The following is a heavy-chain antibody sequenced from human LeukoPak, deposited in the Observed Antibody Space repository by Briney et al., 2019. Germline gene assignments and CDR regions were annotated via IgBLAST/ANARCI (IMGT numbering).Heavy chain of an antibody. Sequence: VASVKVSCKASGYTFTSYGISWVRQAPGQGLEWMGWINPNSGGTDYAQKFQGRVTMTRDTSISTAYMELSRLRSDDTAVYYCARDPSIAAPDDAFDIWGQGTMVTVSS. V-gene: IGHV1-2*02. D-gene: IGHD6-6*01. CDR1: GYTFTSYG. J-gene: IGHJ3*02. CDR3: ARDPSIAAPDDAFDI. CDR2: INPNSGGT.